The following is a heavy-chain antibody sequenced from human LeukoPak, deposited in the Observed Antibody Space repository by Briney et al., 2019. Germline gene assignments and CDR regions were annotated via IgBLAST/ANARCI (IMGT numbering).Heavy chain of an antibody. CDR1: GFTFSSYA. CDR3: ANWIVSVDY. CDR2: ISGGGGGI. D-gene: IGHD2-21*01. J-gene: IGHJ4*02. Sequence: PGGSLRLSCTTSGFTFSSYAMSWVRQAPGKGLEWVFSISGGGGGIYYADSRKGRFTISRDNSKNTLFLQMNSLRAEDTAIYYCANWIVSVDYWGQGTLVTVSS. V-gene: IGHV3-23*01.